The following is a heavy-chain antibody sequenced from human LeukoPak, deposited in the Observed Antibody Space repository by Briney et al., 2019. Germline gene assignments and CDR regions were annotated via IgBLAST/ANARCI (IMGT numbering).Heavy chain of an antibody. J-gene: IGHJ4*02. V-gene: IGHV4-39*07. D-gene: IGHD1-26*01. CDR1: DDSISSSSYY. Sequence: SETLSLTCTVSDDSISSSSYYWGWIRQPPGKGLECIGSIYYSGSTFYNPSLKSRVTISLDPSKNQFSLKLSSVTAADTAVYYCARAGRATLDYWGQGTLVTVSS. CDR2: IYYSGST. CDR3: ARAGRATLDY.